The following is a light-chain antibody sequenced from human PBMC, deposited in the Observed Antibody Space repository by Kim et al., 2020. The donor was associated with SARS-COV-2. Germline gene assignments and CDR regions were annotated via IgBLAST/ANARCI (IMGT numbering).Light chain of an antibody. Sequence: PARGATRSCRAIRSFFSSFLGWYQQKTRQAPGLLIYGASNRAAGIPDRCSGRGSGTDFTLTINRLEPEDFAVYYCQQYANSPLTFGGGTKVDIK. CDR1: RSFFSSF. CDR3: QQYANSPLT. CDR2: GAS. J-gene: IGKJ4*01. V-gene: IGKV3-20*01.